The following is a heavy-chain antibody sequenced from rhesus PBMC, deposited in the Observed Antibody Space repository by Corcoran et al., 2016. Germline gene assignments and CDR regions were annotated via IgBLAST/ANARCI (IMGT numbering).Heavy chain of an antibody. CDR2: INGNSGST. CDR3: ARTYYNIWTGYLDY. J-gene: IGHJ4*01. Sequence: QVQLQESGPAVVKPSETLSLTCAVSGGSFSSYWWSWIRQPPGKGLEWIGEINGNSGSTNYNPSLKSRVTISKDASKNQFSLKLSSVTAADTAVYYCARTYYNIWTGYLDYWGQGVLVTVSS. CDR1: GGSFSSYW. D-gene: IGHD3-3*01. V-gene: IGHV4-80*01.